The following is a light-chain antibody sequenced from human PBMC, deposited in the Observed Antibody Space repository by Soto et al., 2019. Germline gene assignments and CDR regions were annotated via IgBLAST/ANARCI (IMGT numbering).Light chain of an antibody. V-gene: IGKV3-15*01. CDR2: GAP. CDR3: QQYNNWPPWT. Sequence: EIVLTQSPGTLSLSPGERATLSCRAGQNIHTNLAWYQQKPGQAPRLLIYGAPTRATGIPARFSGSGSGTEFTLTISSLQSEDFAVYYCQQYNNWPPWTFGQGTKVDIK. CDR1: QNIHTN. J-gene: IGKJ1*01.